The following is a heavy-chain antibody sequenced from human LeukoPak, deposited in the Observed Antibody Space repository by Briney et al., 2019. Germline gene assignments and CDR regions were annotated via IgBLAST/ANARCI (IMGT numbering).Heavy chain of an antibody. Sequence: GGSLRLSCAASGFTVSSNYMTWVRQAAGKGLEWVSVIYKNAITYHADTVKGRFTISRDNAKNMLYLQMNSLRADDTAVYYCARSLRVRGVPDYMDVWGKGTTVIISS. CDR1: GFTVSSNY. V-gene: IGHV3-53*01. CDR3: ARSLRVRGVPDYMDV. D-gene: IGHD3-10*01. J-gene: IGHJ6*03. CDR2: IYKNAIT.